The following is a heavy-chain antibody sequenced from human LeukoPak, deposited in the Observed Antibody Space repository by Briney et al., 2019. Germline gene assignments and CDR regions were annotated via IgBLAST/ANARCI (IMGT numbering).Heavy chain of an antibody. CDR3: AKGNGYSYGRYYFDY. Sequence: GGSLRLSCAASGLTFGSYAMGWVRQAPGKGLEWVSAITASGGNTYYADSVKGRFTISRDNSKNTLYLQVNSLRAEDTAVYYCAKGNGYSYGRYYFDYWGQGTLVTVSS. CDR2: ITASGGNT. CDR1: GLTFGSYA. V-gene: IGHV3-23*01. J-gene: IGHJ4*02. D-gene: IGHD5-18*01.